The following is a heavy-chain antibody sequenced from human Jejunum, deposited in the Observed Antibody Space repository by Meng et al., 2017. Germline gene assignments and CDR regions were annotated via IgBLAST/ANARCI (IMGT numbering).Heavy chain of an antibody. J-gene: IGHJ5*02. CDR1: GYTFTDYY. Sequence: ASVKVSCKASGYTFTDYYIHWVRQAPGQGLEWMGWINPNSGGTSYAQMFQGRVTMTRDTSISTAYMELSTLRSDDTALYYCARLGYLGFDPWGPGTLVTVSS. CDR3: ARLGYLGFDP. CDR2: INPNSGGT. V-gene: IGHV1-2*02. D-gene: IGHD3-16*02.